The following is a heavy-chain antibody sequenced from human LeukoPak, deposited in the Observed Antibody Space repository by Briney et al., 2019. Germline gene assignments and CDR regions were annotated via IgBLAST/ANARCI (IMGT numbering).Heavy chain of an antibody. Sequence: GGSLRLSCAASGFTFSSYGMHWVRQAPGKGLEWVAVIWYDGSNKYYADSVKGRFTISRDNSKSTLYLQMNSLRVEDTAVYYCAREGPYYDSRGYFDYWGQGTLVTVSS. CDR2: IWYDGSNK. V-gene: IGHV3-33*01. J-gene: IGHJ4*02. D-gene: IGHD3-22*01. CDR1: GFTFSSYG. CDR3: AREGPYYDSRGYFDY.